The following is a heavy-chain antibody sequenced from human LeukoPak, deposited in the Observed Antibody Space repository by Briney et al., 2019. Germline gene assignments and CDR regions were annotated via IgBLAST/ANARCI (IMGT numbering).Heavy chain of an antibody. CDR1: GGSISSSSYN. V-gene: IGHV4-39*01. CDR2: IDNTGST. CDR3: ARPPGIAAAWFDP. D-gene: IGHD6-13*01. J-gene: IGHJ5*02. Sequence: SETLSLTCTVSGGSISSSSYNWGWIRQPPGKGLEWPGIIDNTGSTYYNPSLKSRVAISVDTSKDQLSLKLSSVTAADTAVYYCARPPGIAAAWFDPWGQGTLVTVSS.